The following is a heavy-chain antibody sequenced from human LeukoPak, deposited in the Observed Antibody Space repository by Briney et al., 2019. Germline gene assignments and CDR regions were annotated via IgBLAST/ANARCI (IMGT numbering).Heavy chain of an antibody. CDR1: GFSFSSYE. D-gene: IGHD2-8*01. CDR2: ISSSGTYI. CDR3: ARGYCTNGVCYHIPMFDY. Sequence: NPGGSLRLSCAAPGFSFSSYEMNWVRQAPGKGLEWVSSISSSGTYIYYADSVKGRFTISRDNAKNSLYLQMNSLKVEDTALYYCARGYCTNGVCYHIPMFDYWGQGTLVTVSS. J-gene: IGHJ4*02. V-gene: IGHV3-21*01.